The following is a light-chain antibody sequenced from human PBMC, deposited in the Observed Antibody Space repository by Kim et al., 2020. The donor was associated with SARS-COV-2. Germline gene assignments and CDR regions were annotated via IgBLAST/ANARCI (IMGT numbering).Light chain of an antibody. CDR1: SSNIGSNN. Sequence: ELTQPPSASGTPGQRVTISCSGSSSNIGSNNVVWYQQLPGEAPNLLIYSNNQRPSGIPDRFSGSRSGTSASLAISGLQSGDEADYYCAVWDDSLKQGVFGGGTQLTVL. CDR3: AVWDDSLKQGV. J-gene: IGLJ7*01. CDR2: SNN. V-gene: IGLV1-44*01.